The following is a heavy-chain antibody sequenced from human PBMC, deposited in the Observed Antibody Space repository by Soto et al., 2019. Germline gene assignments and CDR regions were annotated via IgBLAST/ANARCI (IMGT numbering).Heavy chain of an antibody. CDR1: GCTLLSFT. CDR2: ISSNRSYI. J-gene: IGHJ5*02. CDR3: TRDASRDSRARGRFEP. D-gene: IGHD2-21*02. Sequence: RGLRVSCADPGCTLLSFTMNWLTQAPVKGLSWVSTISSNRSYIYSTDALRCRLTISRYNAKNSLHLQMNSLRAEDTAVYYYTRDASRDSRARGRFEPWSPGPLVPASS. V-gene: IGHV3-21*01.